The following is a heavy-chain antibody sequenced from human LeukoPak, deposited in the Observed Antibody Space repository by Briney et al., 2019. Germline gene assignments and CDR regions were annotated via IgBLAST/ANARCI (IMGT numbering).Heavy chain of an antibody. D-gene: IGHD3/OR15-3a*01. Sequence: ASVKVSCKASGYTFTSYYMHWVRQAPGQGLEWMGIINPSGGSTSYAQKFQGRVTMTRDTSTGTVYMELSSLRSEDTAVYYCARAPWDWYYGMDVWGQGTTVTVSS. CDR3: ARAPWDWYYGMDV. CDR1: GYTFTSYY. CDR2: INPSGGST. J-gene: IGHJ6*02. V-gene: IGHV1-46*01.